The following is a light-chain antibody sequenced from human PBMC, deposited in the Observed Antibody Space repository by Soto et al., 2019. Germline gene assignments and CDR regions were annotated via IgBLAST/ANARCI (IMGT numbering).Light chain of an antibody. CDR2: DAS. Sequence: EVVLTQCPATRSLSPGERGTLSCGASQDVAEHLAWYQQTPGQPPRLLTSDASKRATGVPARFSGSGSGTDFTLTITTLEPQDFAVYFCQRRANWQTVTFRQATKVDIK. J-gene: IGKJ1*01. V-gene: IGKV3-11*01. CDR3: QRRANWQTVT. CDR1: QDVAEH.